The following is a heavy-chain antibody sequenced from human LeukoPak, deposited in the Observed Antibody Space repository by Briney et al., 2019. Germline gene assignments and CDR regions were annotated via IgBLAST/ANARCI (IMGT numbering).Heavy chain of an antibody. CDR1: GGSFSGYY. CDR3: ARGFVVVVPAAIGLSEICNRFDP. V-gene: IGHV4-34*01. CDR2: INHSGST. D-gene: IGHD2-2*01. J-gene: IGHJ5*02. Sequence: PSETLSLTCAVYGGSFSGYYWSWIRQPPGKGLEWIGEINHSGSTNYNPSLKSRVTISVDTSKNQFSLKLSSVTAADTAVYYCARGFVVVVPAAIGLSEICNRFDPWGQGTLVTVSS.